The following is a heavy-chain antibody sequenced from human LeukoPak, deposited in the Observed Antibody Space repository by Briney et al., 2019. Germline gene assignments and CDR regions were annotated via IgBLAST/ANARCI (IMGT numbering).Heavy chain of an antibody. Sequence: GASVKVSCKASGYTFTSYDINWVRQATGQGLEWMGWINPNSGNTGYAQKFQGRVTITRNTSISTAYMELSSLRSEDTAVYYCARSRKGYCTNGVCYNPKNWFDPWGQGTLVTVSS. CDR3: ARSRKGYCTNGVCYNPKNWFDP. D-gene: IGHD2-8*01. V-gene: IGHV1-8*03. J-gene: IGHJ5*02. CDR2: INPNSGNT. CDR1: GYTFTSYD.